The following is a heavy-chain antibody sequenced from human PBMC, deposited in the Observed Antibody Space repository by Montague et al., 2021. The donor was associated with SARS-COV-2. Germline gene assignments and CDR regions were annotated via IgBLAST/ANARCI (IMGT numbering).Heavy chain of an antibody. D-gene: IGHD5-24*01. Sequence: SETLSLTCSVSGGSISTTTHYWAWIRQPPGRRLEWIGTISYSGTTLYHPSLKSRITMSVDTSDNQFSLQLNSVSATDTAIYYCARAHMAVTENYPDYWGQGTLVTVSS. V-gene: IGHV4-39*01. CDR1: GGSISTTTHY. J-gene: IGHJ4*02. CDR2: ISYSGTT. CDR3: ARAHMAVTENYPDY.